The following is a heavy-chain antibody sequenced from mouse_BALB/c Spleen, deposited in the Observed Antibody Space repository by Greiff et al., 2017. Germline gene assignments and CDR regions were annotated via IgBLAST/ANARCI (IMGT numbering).Heavy chain of an antibody. CDR1: GFTFSSYT. V-gene: IGHV5-12-2*01. Sequence: EVQLVESGGGLVQPGGSLKLSCAASGFTFSSYTMSWVRQTPEKRLEWVAYISNGGGSTYYPDTVKGRFTISRDNAKNTRYLQMSSLKSEDTAMYYCARQDYGSSYYAIDYWGQGTSVTVSS. CDR2: ISNGGGST. J-gene: IGHJ4*01. CDR3: ARQDYGSSYYAIDY. D-gene: IGHD1-1*01.